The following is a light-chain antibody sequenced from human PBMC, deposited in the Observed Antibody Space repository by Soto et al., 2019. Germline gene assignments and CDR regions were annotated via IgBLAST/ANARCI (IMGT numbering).Light chain of an antibody. CDR2: DDN. CDR3: GSWDSSLSAYV. Sequence: QTVLTQPTWVSAAPGQKVTMSCSGSSSNIGGNSVSWYQQLPETAPKLLIYDDNKRPSGIPDRFSGSKSGTSATLGITGFQTGDEADYYCGSWDSSLSAYVFGTGTKVTVL. CDR1: SSNIGGNS. J-gene: IGLJ1*01. V-gene: IGLV1-51*01.